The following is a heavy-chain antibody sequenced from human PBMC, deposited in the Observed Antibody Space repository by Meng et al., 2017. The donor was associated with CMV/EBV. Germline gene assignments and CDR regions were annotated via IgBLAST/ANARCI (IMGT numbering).Heavy chain of an antibody. J-gene: IGHJ4*02. Sequence: GESLKISCAASGFTFSSYAMSWVRQAPGKGLEWVSAISGSGDSTYYADSVKGRFTISRDNSKNTLYLQMNSLRAEDTAVYYCAKVLLRFLEWLSPNFDYWGQGTLVTVSS. CDR3: AKVLLRFLEWLSPNFDY. CDR2: ISGSGDST. CDR1: GFTFSSYA. D-gene: IGHD3-3*01. V-gene: IGHV3-23*01.